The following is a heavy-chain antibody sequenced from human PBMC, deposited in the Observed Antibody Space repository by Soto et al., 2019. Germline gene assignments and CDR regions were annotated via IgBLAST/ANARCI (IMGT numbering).Heavy chain of an antibody. CDR2: VNSSGGST. D-gene: IGHD2-15*01. Sequence: GASVKVSCKASGYIFTAYSMQWVRQAPGQGLEWMGVVNSSGGSTNYAQKFQGRITMTRDTSTSTVYMDLSYLTSEDTGVYFCAREKNCSEGICYAKYFHHWG. V-gene: IGHV1-46*01. CDR1: GYIFTAYS. J-gene: IGHJ1*01. CDR3: AREKNCSEGICYAKYFHH.